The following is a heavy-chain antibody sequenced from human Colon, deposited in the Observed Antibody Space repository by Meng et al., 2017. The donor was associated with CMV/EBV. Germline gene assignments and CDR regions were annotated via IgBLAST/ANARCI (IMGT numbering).Heavy chain of an antibody. J-gene: IGHJ6*02. CDR2: ITWNSEKI. CDR3: AKDERENFFYDLDD. D-gene: IGHD2/OR15-2a*01. V-gene: IGHV3-9*01. Sequence: GGSLRLSCAASGFTFDDHAMHWVRQVPGKGPEWVAGITWNSEKIAYGDSVKGRFTVSRDNAKTALYLQMNSLRAEDTALYYCAKDERENFFYDLDDWGQGTTVTVSS. CDR1: GFTFDDHA.